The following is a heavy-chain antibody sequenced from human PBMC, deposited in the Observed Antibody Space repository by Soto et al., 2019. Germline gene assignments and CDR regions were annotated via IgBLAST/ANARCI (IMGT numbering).Heavy chain of an antibody. V-gene: IGHV1-3*01. CDR3: ARAVAVAADFDY. D-gene: IGHD6-19*01. CDR1: GYTFTSYA. J-gene: IGHJ4*02. Sequence: ASVKVSCKASGYTFTSYAIHWVRQAPGQRLEWMGWINAGNGNTKYSQKFQGRVTITRDTSASTAYMELSSLRSEDTAVYYCARAVAVAADFDYWGQGILVTVSS. CDR2: INAGNGNT.